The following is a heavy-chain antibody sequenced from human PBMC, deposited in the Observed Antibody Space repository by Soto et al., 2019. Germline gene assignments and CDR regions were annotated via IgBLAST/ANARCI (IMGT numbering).Heavy chain of an antibody. J-gene: IGHJ5*02. Sequence: QVQLVESGGGVVQPGRSLRLSCAASGFTFRRYGMHWVRQAPGKGLEWVALISYDESNIFYADSVKGRFTISKDYSKNTLYLQMSSLRPEDTAVYYCAKDDRELYYDFWRGSNWFDPWGQGTQVTVSS. CDR2: ISYDESNI. CDR3: AKDDRELYYDFWRGSNWFDP. D-gene: IGHD3-3*01. CDR1: GFTFRRYG. V-gene: IGHV3-30*18.